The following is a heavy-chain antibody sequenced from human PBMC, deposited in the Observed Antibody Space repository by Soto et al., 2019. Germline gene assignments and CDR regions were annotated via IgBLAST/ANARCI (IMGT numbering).Heavy chain of an antibody. CDR1: GGSFSDYY. V-gene: IGHV4-34*01. D-gene: IGHD6-13*01. CDR3: ARDENVGVIAAAGNWFDP. Sequence: KASGTLSLTCAVYGGSFSDYYLSWIRQPPGKGLEWIGEINHSGSTNYNPSLKSRVTISVDTSKNQFSLKLNSVTAADTAVYYCARDENVGVIAAAGNWFDPWGQGTLVTVSS. CDR2: INHSGST. J-gene: IGHJ5*02.